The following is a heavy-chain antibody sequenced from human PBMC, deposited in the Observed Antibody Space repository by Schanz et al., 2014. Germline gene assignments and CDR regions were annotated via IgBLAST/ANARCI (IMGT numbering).Heavy chain of an antibody. CDR1: GFTFSSYA. V-gene: IGHV3-23*04. CDR3: ARGRVLES. J-gene: IGHJ5*02. Sequence: EVQLVESGGGLVKPGGSLRLSCAASGFTFSSYAMSWVRQAPGKGLEWVSVISWNSGTIGYADSVKGRFTISRDNAKNSLFLQMNSLRPEDTAVYYCARGRVLESWGQGTLVTVSS. CDR2: ISWNSGTI. D-gene: IGHD1-1*01.